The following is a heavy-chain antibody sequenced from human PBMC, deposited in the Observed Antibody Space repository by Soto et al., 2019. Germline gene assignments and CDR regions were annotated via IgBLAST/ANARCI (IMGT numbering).Heavy chain of an antibody. J-gene: IGHJ3*02. V-gene: IGHV3-15*01. CDR3: TTEYIVVVVAATGALDI. D-gene: IGHD2-15*01. Sequence: EVPLVASGGGLVKPGGSLRLSCAASGFTFSNAWMSWVRQAPGKGLEWVGRIKSKTDGGTTDYAAPVKGRVTISRDDSKNTLYLQMNSLKTEDTAVYYCTTEYIVVVVAATGALDIWGQGTMVTVSS. CDR2: IKSKTDGGTT. CDR1: GFTFSNAW.